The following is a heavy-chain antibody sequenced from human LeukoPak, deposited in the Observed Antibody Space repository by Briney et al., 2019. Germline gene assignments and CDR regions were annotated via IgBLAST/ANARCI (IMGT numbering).Heavy chain of an antibody. J-gene: IGHJ5*02. V-gene: IGHV4-4*07. Sequence: SQTLSLTCIVSGGSIRSYYWTWIRQPAGKGREWIGRIHRSGSTIYNPSLKSRVTMSVDTSTNKFSLKLSSVTAADTAVYYCASLTSSYSLAPWGQGTLVTVSS. CDR3: ASLTSSYSLAP. CDR2: IHRSGST. D-gene: IGHD6-6*01. CDR1: GGSIRSYY.